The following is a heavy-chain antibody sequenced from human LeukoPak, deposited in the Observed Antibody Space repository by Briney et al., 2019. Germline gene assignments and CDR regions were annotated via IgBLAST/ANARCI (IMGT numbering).Heavy chain of an antibody. Sequence: GGSLRLSCAASGFSFSKYWMHWVRQTPGEGLVWVARIREDGTYTSYADSVKGRFTISRDNARNTVFLQMNSLRAEDTAVYYCARELDMGITPGDDFDFWGQGTLVTVSS. D-gene: IGHD3-16*01. V-gene: IGHV3-74*01. J-gene: IGHJ4*02. CDR3: ARELDMGITPGDDFDF. CDR2: IREDGTYT. CDR1: GFSFSKYW.